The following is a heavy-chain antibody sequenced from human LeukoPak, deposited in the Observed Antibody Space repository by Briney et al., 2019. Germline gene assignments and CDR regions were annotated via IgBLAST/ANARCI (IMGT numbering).Heavy chain of an antibody. D-gene: IGHD2-2*01. CDR1: GFTFSSYA. Sequence: GGSLRLSCAASGFTFSSYAMHWVRQAPGKGLEWVAFIRYDGSNKYYADSVKGRFTISRDNSKNTLYLQMNSLRAEDTAVYYCAKDLSVVPVLGGEYFDYWGQGTLVTVSS. J-gene: IGHJ4*02. CDR3: AKDLSVVPVLGGEYFDY. V-gene: IGHV3-30*02. CDR2: IRYDGSNK.